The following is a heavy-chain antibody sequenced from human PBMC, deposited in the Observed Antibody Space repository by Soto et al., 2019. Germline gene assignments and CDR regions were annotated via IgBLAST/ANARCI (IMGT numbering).Heavy chain of an antibody. CDR1: GYSFTSYW. Sequence: GESLTISCKGSGYSFTSYWIGWVRLMPGKGLEWMGIIYPADSDARYSPSFQGQVTISADKSISTAYLQWSSLKASDTAMYYCAASGIAAAGSFDYWGQGTLVTVSS. J-gene: IGHJ4*02. D-gene: IGHD6-13*01. CDR3: AASGIAAAGSFDY. V-gene: IGHV5-51*01. CDR2: IYPADSDA.